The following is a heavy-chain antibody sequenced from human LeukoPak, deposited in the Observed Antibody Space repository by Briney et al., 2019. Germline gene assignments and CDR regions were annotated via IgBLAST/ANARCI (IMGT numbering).Heavy chain of an antibody. V-gene: IGHV4-39*01. CDR2: IYYSGST. Sequence: PSETLSLTCTVSGGSISSSSYYWGWIRQPPGKGLEWIGSIYYSGSTYYNPSLKSRVTISVDTSKNQFSLKLSSVTAADTAVYYCATPERVGATIDYWGQGTLVTVSS. CDR3: ATPERVGATIDY. CDR1: GGSISSSSYY. J-gene: IGHJ4*02. D-gene: IGHD1-26*01.